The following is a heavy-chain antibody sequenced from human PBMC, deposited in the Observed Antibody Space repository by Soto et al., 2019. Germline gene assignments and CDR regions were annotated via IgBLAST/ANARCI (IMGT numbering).Heavy chain of an antibody. CDR3: ERYFYDSSGYYFRAPYYYGMDV. CDR1: GYTFTGYY. D-gene: IGHD3-22*01. CDR2: INPNSGGT. J-gene: IGHJ6*02. Sequence: GASVKVSCKASGYTFTGYYMHWVRQAPGQGLEWIGWINPNSGGTNYAQKKQGWVTMTRDTSISTAYKEQSRLRSDDTAEYNKERYFYDSSGYYFRAPYYYGMDVWGQGTTVTVSS. V-gene: IGHV1-2*04.